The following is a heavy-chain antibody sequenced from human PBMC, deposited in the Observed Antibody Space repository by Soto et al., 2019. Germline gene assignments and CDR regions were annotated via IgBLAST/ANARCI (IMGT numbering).Heavy chain of an antibody. D-gene: IGHD4-4*01. V-gene: IGHV3-48*02. CDR3: ARVTETVTALYDYYGMEV. CDR2: ISSSSSTI. CDR1: GFTFSSYS. J-gene: IGHJ6*02. Sequence: EVQLVESGGGLVQPGGSLRLSCAASGFTFSSYSMNWVRQAPGKGLEWVSYISSSSSTIYYADSVKGRFTISRDNAKNSLYLQMNSLRDEDTAVYYGARVTETVTALYDYYGMEVWGQGTTVTVSS.